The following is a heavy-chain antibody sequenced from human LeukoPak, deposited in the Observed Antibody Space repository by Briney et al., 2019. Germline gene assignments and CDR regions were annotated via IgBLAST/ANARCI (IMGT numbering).Heavy chain of an antibody. CDR2: ISSSGSST. Sequence: PGGSLRLSCAASGFTFSSYAMNWARQAPGKGLEWVSTISSSGSSTYYADSVKGRFTISRDNSKNTLFVQMNSLRAEDTAIYYCAKEHARWGFFDYWGQGTLVTVSS. CDR1: GFTFSSYA. CDR3: AKEHARWGFFDY. J-gene: IGHJ4*02. D-gene: IGHD7-27*01. V-gene: IGHV3-23*01.